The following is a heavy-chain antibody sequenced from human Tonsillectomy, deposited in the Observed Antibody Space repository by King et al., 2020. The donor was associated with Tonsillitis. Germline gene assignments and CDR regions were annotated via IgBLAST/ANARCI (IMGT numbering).Heavy chain of an antibody. Sequence: QLQESGPGVVKPSETLSLTCTVSGGSISSSDHYWAWIRQPPGKGLEWNGYMVYSGTIFYNPSLKSRITISGGTSENRFSLKLSSVTAADTAAYFCAGYVSGSFDYWGQGALVTVSS. CDR2: MVYSGTI. CDR1: GGSISSSDHY. CDR3: AGYVSGSFDY. D-gene: IGHD6-19*01. V-gene: IGHV4-39*01. J-gene: IGHJ4*02.